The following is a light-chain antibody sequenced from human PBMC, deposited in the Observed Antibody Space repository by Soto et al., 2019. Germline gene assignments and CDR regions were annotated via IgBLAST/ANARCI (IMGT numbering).Light chain of an antibody. J-gene: IGKJ1*01. CDR2: GAS. CDR1: QSVSSN. Sequence: EIVMTQSPATLSVSPGERATLSCRASQSVSSNLAWYQQKPGQAPRLLIYGASTRATGIPARFSGSGSGTDFTLTISSLQSEDFAVYYCQQYNNWPQTFDQGTKVEIK. CDR3: QQYNNWPQT. V-gene: IGKV3-15*01.